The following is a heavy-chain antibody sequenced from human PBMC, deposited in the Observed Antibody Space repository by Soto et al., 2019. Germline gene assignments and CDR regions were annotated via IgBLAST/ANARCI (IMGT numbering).Heavy chain of an antibody. J-gene: IGHJ3*02. CDR3: ARVYCTGGSCYYAFQI. D-gene: IGHD2-8*02. CDR2: VNSDGSST. CDR1: GFTFSTSF. V-gene: IGHV3-74*01. Sequence: GGSLRLSCAASGFTFSTSFIHWVRQAPGKGLEWVSRVNSDGSSTIYVDSVKGRFTISRDNAKNTVYLEMNSLRAEDTAVYYCARVYCTGGSCYYAFQIWGQGTMVTVSS.